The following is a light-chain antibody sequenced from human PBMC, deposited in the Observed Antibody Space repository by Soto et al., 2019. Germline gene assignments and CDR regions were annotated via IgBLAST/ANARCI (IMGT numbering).Light chain of an antibody. V-gene: IGLV2-14*01. Sequence: QSALTQPASVSGSPGQSITISCTGTSSDVGIYNSVSWYQQHPGKAPKLMIHDVTNRPSGVSSRFSGSRSGNTASLTISGLQAEDEADYYCSSFTSSSSYVFGPGTKVTVL. CDR2: DVT. CDR1: SSDVGIYNS. CDR3: SSFTSSSSYV. J-gene: IGLJ1*01.